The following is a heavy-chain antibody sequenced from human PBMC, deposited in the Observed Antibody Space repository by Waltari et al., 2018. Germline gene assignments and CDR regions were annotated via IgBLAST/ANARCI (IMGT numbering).Heavy chain of an antibody. CDR2: IDYSGNT. CDR3: ARVKPFDY. J-gene: IGHJ4*02. CDR1: GVSFSSSSYY. Sequence: QLQLQESGPGLVKPSETLSLICTVSGVSFSSSSYYWGWIRQPPGKGLEWIGSIDYSGNTYYNPSRKGRVTISRDTSKNQFSLRLSSVTAADTAVYYYARVKPFDYWGQGTLVTVSS. V-gene: IGHV4-39*07.